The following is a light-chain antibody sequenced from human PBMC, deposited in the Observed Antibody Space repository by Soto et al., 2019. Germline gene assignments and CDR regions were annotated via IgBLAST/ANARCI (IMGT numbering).Light chain of an antibody. J-gene: IGKJ4*01. Sequence: DIQMTQSPSSLSASFGDRVTITCRASQGIGVYLAWFQQKPGNAPKLLIYAASTLQSGVPSRFSGSGSGTDFTLTISSLQPEDVATYYCQKYNGAPLTFGGGTKVEIK. CDR1: QGIGVY. CDR3: QKYNGAPLT. V-gene: IGKV1-27*01. CDR2: AAS.